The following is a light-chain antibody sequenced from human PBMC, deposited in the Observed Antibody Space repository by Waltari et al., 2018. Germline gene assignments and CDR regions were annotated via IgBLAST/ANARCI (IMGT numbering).Light chain of an antibody. CDR1: GSDIGTYKY. CDR2: EVS. J-gene: IGLJ2*01. CDR3: SSYAGSYYFIS. V-gene: IGLV2-8*01. Sequence: QSALTQPPSASGSPGQSVTISCTGTGSDIGTYKYVSWYQQHPGKAPKLILCEVSRRPSGVPDRFSGSRFGDTASLTVSGRQADDEAEYYCSSYAGSYYFISFGGGTKLTVL.